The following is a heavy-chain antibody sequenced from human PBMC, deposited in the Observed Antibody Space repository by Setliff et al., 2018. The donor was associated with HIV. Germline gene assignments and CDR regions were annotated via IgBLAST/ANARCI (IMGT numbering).Heavy chain of an antibody. Sequence: NPSETLSLTCTVSGDSISSGGYHWTWIRQHPGKGLEYIGYIFYSGSTYYNPSLKSRLTMSVDTSKNQFSLQLNSSTVADTAVYYCARTTYILHFFEWSPHSSLYYYYRDVWGKGTTVTVSS. V-gene: IGHV4-31*03. CDR2: IFYSGST. J-gene: IGHJ6*03. CDR3: ARTTYILHFFEWSPHSSLYYYYRDV. D-gene: IGHD3-3*01. CDR1: GDSISSGGYH.